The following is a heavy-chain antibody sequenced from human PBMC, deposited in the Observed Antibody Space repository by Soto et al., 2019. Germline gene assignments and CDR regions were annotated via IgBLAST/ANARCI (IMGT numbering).Heavy chain of an antibody. V-gene: IGHV3-23*01. CDR1: GFTFSSYA. CDR3: AKSRDAYNFYFYYGMDV. CDR2: ISGDGSST. J-gene: IGHJ6*02. D-gene: IGHD2-2*01. Sequence: EVQLLESGGGLVQPGGSLRLSCAASGFTFSSYAMSWVRQAPGKGLEWVSAISGDGSSTYFADSGKGRFTISRDNSKNTLYLQMNSLRAEDTAVYYCAKSRDAYNFYFYYGMDVWGQGTAVTVSS.